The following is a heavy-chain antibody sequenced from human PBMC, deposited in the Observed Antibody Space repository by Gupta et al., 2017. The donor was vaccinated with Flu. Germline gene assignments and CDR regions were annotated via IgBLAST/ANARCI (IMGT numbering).Heavy chain of an antibody. J-gene: IGHJ4*02. CDR3: AKDPNLAAAGTMGSDY. Sequence: SGSGGSTYYADSVKGRFTISRDNSKNTLYLQMNSLRAEDTAVYYCAKDPNLAAAGTMGSDYWGQGTLVTVSS. CDR2: SGSGGST. D-gene: IGHD6-13*01. V-gene: IGHV3-23*01.